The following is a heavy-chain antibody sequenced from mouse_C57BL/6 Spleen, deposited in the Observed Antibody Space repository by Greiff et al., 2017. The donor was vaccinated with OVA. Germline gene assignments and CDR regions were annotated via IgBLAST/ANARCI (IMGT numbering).Heavy chain of an antibody. CDR2: IYPGSGNT. V-gene: IGHV1-76*01. CDR1: GYTFTDYY. J-gene: IGHJ2*01. CDR3: ARDSDD. Sequence: VQLQQSGAELVRPGASVKLSCKASGYTFTDYYINWVKQRPGQGLEWIARIYPGSGNTYYNEKFKGKATLTAEKSSSTAYMQLSSLTSEDSAVYFCARDSDDCGQGTTLTVSS.